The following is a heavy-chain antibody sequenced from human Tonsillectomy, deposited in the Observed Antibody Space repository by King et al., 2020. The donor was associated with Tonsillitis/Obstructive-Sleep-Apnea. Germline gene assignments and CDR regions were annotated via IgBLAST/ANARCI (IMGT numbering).Heavy chain of an antibody. V-gene: IGHV5-51*01. CDR1: GFSFTNYW. J-gene: IGHJ2*01. D-gene: IGHD1-7*01. CDR3: ARQGGIPGTMWYFDL. CDR2: IYPGDSDA. Sequence: VQLVESGAEVKKPGESLKISCYGSGFSFTNYWIGWVRQMPGKGLEWMGFIYPGDSDARYSPSFQGQVTISADKSISTAYLQWSSLKASDTAMYYCARQGGIPGTMWYFDLWGRGTLVTVSS.